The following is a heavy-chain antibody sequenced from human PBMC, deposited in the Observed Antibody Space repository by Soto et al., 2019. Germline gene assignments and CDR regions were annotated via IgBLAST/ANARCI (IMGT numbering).Heavy chain of an antibody. CDR3: AREGCSSTSCPSWDDGFDY. J-gene: IGHJ4*02. Sequence: QVQLQESGPGLVKPSETLSLTCTVSGGSVSSGSYYWSWIRQPPGKGLEWIGYIYYSGSTNYNPSLKSRVTISVDTSKNQFSLKLSSVTAADTAVYYCAREGCSSTSCPSWDDGFDYWGQGTLVTVSS. CDR2: IYYSGST. CDR1: GGSVSSGSYY. V-gene: IGHV4-61*01. D-gene: IGHD2-2*01.